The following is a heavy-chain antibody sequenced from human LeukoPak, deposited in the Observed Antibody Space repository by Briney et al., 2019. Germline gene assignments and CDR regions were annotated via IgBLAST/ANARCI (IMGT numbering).Heavy chain of an antibody. CDR1: GFTFIDSW. D-gene: IGHD6-19*01. V-gene: IGHV3-7*01. Sequence: GGSLRLSCAASGFTFIDSWMTWVRQAPGKGLEWVVNIKYDGSENYYVDSVKGRFTISRDNAKKSLSLQMNSLRAEDTAVYYCARDGSSGPIDAFDIWGQGTMVTVSS. CDR2: IKYDGSEN. J-gene: IGHJ3*02. CDR3: ARDGSSGPIDAFDI.